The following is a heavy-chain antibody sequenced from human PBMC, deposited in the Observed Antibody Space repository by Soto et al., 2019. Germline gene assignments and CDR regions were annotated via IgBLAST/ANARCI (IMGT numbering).Heavy chain of an antibody. CDR3: ARGIAYYDFWSGFVY. CDR1: GFTFSSYP. D-gene: IGHD3-3*01. CDR2: TSDDESNK. J-gene: IGHJ4*02. Sequence: QVQLVESGGGVVQPGSSLRLSCAASGFTFSSYPMHWVRQAPGKGRGWVPVTSDDESNKYYADSVKGRFTISRDISKNTLSMQMNSLRPEDTAVYYCARGIAYYDFWSGFVYWGQGTLITVSS. V-gene: IGHV3-30-3*01.